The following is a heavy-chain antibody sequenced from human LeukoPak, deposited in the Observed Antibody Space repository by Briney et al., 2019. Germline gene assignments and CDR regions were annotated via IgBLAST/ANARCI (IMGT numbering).Heavy chain of an antibody. CDR3: ARDAGYSYGENNDAFDI. Sequence: ASVKVSCKASGGTFSSYAISWVRQAPGQGLEWMGIINPSGGSTSYAQKFQGRVTMTRDTSTSIVYMELSSLRSEDTAVYYCARDAGYSYGENNDAFDIWGQGTMVTVSS. CDR2: INPSGGST. D-gene: IGHD5-18*01. J-gene: IGHJ3*02. CDR1: GGTFSSYA. V-gene: IGHV1-46*01.